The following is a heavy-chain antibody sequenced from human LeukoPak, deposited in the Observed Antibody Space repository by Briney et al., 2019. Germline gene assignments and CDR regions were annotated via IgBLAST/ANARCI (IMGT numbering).Heavy chain of an antibody. Sequence: PSETLSLTCTVSGGSISSGGYYWSWIRQHPGKGLEWIGYIYYSGSTYYNPSLKSRVTISVDTAKNQFSLKLSSVTAADTAVYYCPRSGPNYDKLPGYYFYYWRQGTLVTVSS. CDR3: PRSGPNYDKLPGYYFYY. CDR2: IYYSGST. J-gene: IGHJ4*02. CDR1: GGSISSGGYY. V-gene: IGHV4-31*03. D-gene: IGHD3-22*01.